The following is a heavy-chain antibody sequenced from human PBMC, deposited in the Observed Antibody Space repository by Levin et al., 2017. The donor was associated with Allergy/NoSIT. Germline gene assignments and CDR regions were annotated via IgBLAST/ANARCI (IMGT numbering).Heavy chain of an antibody. CDR1: GYTFSKYW. D-gene: IGHD1-26*01. Sequence: KVSCKTSGYTFSKYWIGWVRQMPGKGLEWMGTIYPADSDTRFSPSFQGQVTMSADTSTNTAFLQWNSLKASDTAIYYCARRQFDASGSAFFDFWGQGTLVTVSS. J-gene: IGHJ4*02. CDR2: IYPADSDT. V-gene: IGHV5-51*01. CDR3: ARRQFDASGSAFFDF.